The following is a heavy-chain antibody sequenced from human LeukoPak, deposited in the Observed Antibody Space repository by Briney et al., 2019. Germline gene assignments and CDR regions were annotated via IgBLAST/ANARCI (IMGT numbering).Heavy chain of an antibody. CDR2: ISSSSSYI. CDR3: ASVNDAFDI. J-gene: IGHJ3*02. Sequence: GGSLRLSRAASGFTFSSYSMNWVRQAPGKGLEWVSSISSSSSYIYYADSVKDRFTISRDNAKNSLYLQMNSLRAEDTAVYYCASVNDAFDIWGQGTMVTVSS. V-gene: IGHV3-21*01. CDR1: GFTFSSYS.